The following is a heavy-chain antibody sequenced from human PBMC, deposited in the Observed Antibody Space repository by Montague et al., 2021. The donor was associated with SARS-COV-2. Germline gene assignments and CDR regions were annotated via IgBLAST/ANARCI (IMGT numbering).Heavy chain of an antibody. CDR3: ARPLVRGVPKAFDI. Sequence: SETLSLTCTVSGGSITRNYYWGWIRQPPGKGLEWVGNIYYSGTTXINPSLESRVTISVDASKNQFSLNLTSVTVAGTAVYYCARPLVRGVPKAFDIWGQGALVIVSS. V-gene: IGHV4-39*01. CDR1: GGSITRNYY. CDR2: IYYSGTT. J-gene: IGHJ3*02. D-gene: IGHD3-10*01.